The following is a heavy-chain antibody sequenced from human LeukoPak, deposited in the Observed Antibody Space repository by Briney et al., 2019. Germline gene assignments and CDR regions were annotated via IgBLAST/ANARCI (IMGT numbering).Heavy chain of an antibody. CDR1: GFTFSSYG. J-gene: IGHJ4*02. CDR2: ISYDGSNK. CDR3: AKDPLGAKTPYYFDY. V-gene: IGHV3-30*18. D-gene: IGHD3-16*01. Sequence: PGGSLRLSCAASGFTFSSYGMHGVRQAPGKGREGVAVISYDGSNKYYADSVKGRFTISRDNSKNTLYMQMNSLRAEDTAVYYCAKDPLGAKTPYYFDYWGQGSLVTVSS.